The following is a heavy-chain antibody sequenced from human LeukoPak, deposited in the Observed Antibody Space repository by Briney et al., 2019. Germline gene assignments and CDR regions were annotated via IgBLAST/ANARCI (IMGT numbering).Heavy chain of an antibody. Sequence: GESLKISFKGSGSSFTSYWIGWGRRMPGKGLEWMGIIYPGDSDTRYSPSFQGQVTISADKSISTAYLQWSSLKASDTAMYYCARLSLDFWSGNVDYWGQGTLVTVSS. J-gene: IGHJ4*02. CDR2: IYPGDSDT. V-gene: IGHV5-51*01. D-gene: IGHD3-3*01. CDR1: GSSFTSYW. CDR3: ARLSLDFWSGNVDY.